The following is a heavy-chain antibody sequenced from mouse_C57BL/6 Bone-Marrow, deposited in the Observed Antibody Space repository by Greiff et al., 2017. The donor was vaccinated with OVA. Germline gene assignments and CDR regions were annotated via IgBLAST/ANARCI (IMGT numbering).Heavy chain of an antibody. CDR2: ISSGGSYT. CDR3: ARHDGYPDY. Sequence: EVKLMESGGDLVKPGGSLKLSCAASGFTFSSYGMSWVRQTPDKRLEWVATISSGGSYTYYPDSVKGRFTISRDNAKNTLYLQMSSLKSEDTAMYYCARHDGYPDYWGQGTTRTVSS. D-gene: IGHD2-3*01. V-gene: IGHV5-6*01. J-gene: IGHJ2*01. CDR1: GFTFSSYG.